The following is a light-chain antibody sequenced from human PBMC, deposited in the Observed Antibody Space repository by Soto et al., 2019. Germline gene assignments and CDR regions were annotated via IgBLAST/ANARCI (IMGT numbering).Light chain of an antibody. CDR2: DAS. J-gene: IGKJ4*01. CDR3: QQCSTSPLT. V-gene: IGKV3-20*01. CDR1: QSVPENY. Sequence: EIVLTQSPGTLSLSPGERATLSCRASQSVPENYLAWYQQKPGQAPRLLIHDASSRATGIPDRFSGSGSGTDFTLTISRLEPEDFAVYYCQQCSTSPLTFGGGTKVDSK.